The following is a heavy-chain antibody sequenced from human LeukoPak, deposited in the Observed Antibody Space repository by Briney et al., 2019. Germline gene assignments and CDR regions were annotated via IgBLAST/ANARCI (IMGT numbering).Heavy chain of an antibody. CDR2: ISSSSSYI. Sequence: GGSLRLSCAASGFTFSSYSMNWVRQAPGKGLEWVSSISSSSSYIYYADSVKGRFTISRDNAKNSLYLQMNSLRAEDTAVYYCARASLTIFGVVTPRAYYFDYWGQGTLVTVSS. CDR1: GFTFSSYS. V-gene: IGHV3-21*04. D-gene: IGHD3-3*01. CDR3: ARASLTIFGVVTPRAYYFDY. J-gene: IGHJ4*02.